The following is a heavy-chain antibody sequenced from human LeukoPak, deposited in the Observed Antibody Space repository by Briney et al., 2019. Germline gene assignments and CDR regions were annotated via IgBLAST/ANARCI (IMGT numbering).Heavy chain of an antibody. CDR2: IIPIFGTA. CDR3: ARGKAAGHYYYYYMDV. J-gene: IGHJ6*03. V-gene: IGHV1-69*05. Sequence: ASVKFSCKASGGTFSSYAISWVRQAPGQGLEWMGGIIPIFGTANYAQKFQGRVTITTDESTSTAYMELSSLRSEDTAVYYCARGKAAGHYYYYYMDVWGKGTTVTVSS. D-gene: IGHD6-13*01. CDR1: GGTFSSYA.